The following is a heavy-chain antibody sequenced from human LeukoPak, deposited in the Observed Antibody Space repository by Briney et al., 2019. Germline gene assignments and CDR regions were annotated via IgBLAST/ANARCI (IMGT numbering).Heavy chain of an antibody. CDR1: GGTFSSYG. V-gene: IGHV1-69*05. CDR3: ARDLGSYDFDY. Sequence: VASVKVSCKASGGTFSSYGISWVRQAPGQGLEWMGGIIPIFGTPDYAQKLQGRVTMTTDTSTSTAYMELRSLRSDDTAVYYCARDLGSYDFDYWGQGTLVTVSS. J-gene: IGHJ4*02. CDR2: IIPIFGTP. D-gene: IGHD1-26*01.